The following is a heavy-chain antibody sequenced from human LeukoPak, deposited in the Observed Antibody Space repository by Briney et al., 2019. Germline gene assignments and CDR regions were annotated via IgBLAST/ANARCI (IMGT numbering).Heavy chain of an antibody. CDR3: ARDLSFGSLDF. D-gene: IGHD1-26*01. CDR1: RFILYTRG. J-gene: IGHJ4*02. Sequence: GGPLRLSCAASRFILYTRGMHGLPGAPDKGVEGVAGMWYDGSREDYAGSVKVRFTISRDMSKNTLNLQMNSLRVEDTAMFYCARDLSFGSLDFRGQGTLVTVSS. CDR2: MWYDGSRE. V-gene: IGHV3-33*01.